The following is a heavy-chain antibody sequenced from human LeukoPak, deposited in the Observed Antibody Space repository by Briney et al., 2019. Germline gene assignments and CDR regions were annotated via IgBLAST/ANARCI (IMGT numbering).Heavy chain of an antibody. Sequence: ASVKVSCKASGYTFTSYGISWVRQAPGQGLEWMGWISAYNGNTNYAQKLQGRVTMTTDTSTSTAYTELRSLRSDDTAVYYCARAETYYDSSGYYYDYYYYYMDVWGKGTTVTISS. CDR2: ISAYNGNT. CDR3: ARAETYYDSSGYYYDYYYYYMDV. V-gene: IGHV1-18*01. CDR1: GYTFTSYG. D-gene: IGHD3-22*01. J-gene: IGHJ6*03.